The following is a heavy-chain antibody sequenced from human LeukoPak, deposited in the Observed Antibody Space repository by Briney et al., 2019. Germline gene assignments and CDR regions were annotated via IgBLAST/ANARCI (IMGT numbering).Heavy chain of an antibody. V-gene: IGHV4-59*08. CDR3: AGHHPRNTVDF. Sequence: SETLSLTCTVSGGSISSYYWSWIRQPPGKGLEWIAYISDIGSINYNPSLKSRVTRSLDTSKNQFSLKLSSVTAADTAVYYCAGHHPRNTVDFWGQGTLVTVSS. D-gene: IGHD2-8*02. J-gene: IGHJ4*02. CDR1: GGSISSYY. CDR2: ISDIGSI.